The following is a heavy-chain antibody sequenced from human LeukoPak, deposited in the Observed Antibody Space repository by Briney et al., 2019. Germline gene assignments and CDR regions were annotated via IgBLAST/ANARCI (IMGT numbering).Heavy chain of an antibody. D-gene: IGHD3-22*01. J-gene: IGHJ6*02. CDR1: GYTFTSYG. CDR2: ISAYNGNT. V-gene: IGHV1-18*01. CDR3: ARTYCDSRNYYYGMDV. Sequence: ASVKVSCKASGYTFTSYGISWVRQAPGQGLEWMGWISAYNGNTNYAQKLQGRVTMTTDTSTSTAYMELRSLRSDDTAVYYCARTYCDSRNYYYGMDVWGQGTTVTVSS.